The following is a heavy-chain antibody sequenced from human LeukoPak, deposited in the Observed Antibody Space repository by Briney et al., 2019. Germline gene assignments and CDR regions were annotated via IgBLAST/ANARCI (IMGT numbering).Heavy chain of an antibody. CDR1: GFTFSHYA. V-gene: IGHV3-30*01. D-gene: IGHD1-26*01. CDR2: ISYDGNHK. CDR3: ARARNGTLKY. J-gene: IGHJ4*02. Sequence: GRPLRLSCAASGFTFSHYAMHWVRQAPGKGLEWVAVISYDGNHKYYADSVKGRFTISRDNSKNTLYVQMNSLRAEDTAVYYCARARNGTLKYWGQGTLVTVCS.